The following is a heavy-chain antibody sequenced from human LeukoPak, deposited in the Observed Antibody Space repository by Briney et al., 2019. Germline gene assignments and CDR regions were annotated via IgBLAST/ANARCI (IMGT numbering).Heavy chain of an antibody. CDR1: GFTFSRYY. CDR3: AKGPGNWIANFDY. Sequence: GGSLRLSCAASGFTFSRYYMHWVRQAPGKGLVWVSRINADGSSTNYADSVKGRFTISRDNSKNTLYLQINSLRAEDTAVYYCAKGPGNWIANFDYWGQGTLVTVSS. D-gene: IGHD1-20*01. J-gene: IGHJ4*02. CDR2: INADGSST. V-gene: IGHV3-74*01.